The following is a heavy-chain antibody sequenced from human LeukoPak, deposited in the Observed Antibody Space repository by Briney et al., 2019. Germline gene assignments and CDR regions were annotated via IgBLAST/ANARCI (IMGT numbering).Heavy chain of an antibody. CDR3: ARHYYDSSGRGYWFDP. J-gene: IGHJ5*02. CDR2: IYYSGST. D-gene: IGHD3-22*01. V-gene: IGHV4-59*08. Sequence: SETLSLTCTVSGGSISSYYWSWIWQPPGKGLEWIGYIYYSGSTNYNPSLKSRVTISVDTSKNQFSLKLSSVTAADTAVYYCARHYYDSSGRGYWFDPWGQGTLVTVSS. CDR1: GGSISSYY.